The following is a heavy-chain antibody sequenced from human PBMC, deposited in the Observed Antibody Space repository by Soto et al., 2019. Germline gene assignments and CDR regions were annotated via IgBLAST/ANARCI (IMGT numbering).Heavy chain of an antibody. CDR1: GFTFGDYA. D-gene: IGHD6-19*01. V-gene: IGHV3-49*03. Sequence: GGSLRLSCTAPGFTFGDYAMSWFRQAPGKGLEWVGFIRSKAYGGTTEYAASVKGRFTTSRDDSKSIAYLQMNSLKTEDTAVYYCTRGRSSGWIGYYFDYWGQGTLVTVSS. J-gene: IGHJ4*02. CDR2: IRSKAYGGTT. CDR3: TRGRSSGWIGYYFDY.